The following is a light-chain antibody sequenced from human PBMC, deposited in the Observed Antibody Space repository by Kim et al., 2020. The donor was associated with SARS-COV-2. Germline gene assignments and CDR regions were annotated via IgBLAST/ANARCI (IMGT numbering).Light chain of an antibody. V-gene: IGLV3-19*01. CDR2: GKN. CDR1: SLRSYY. CDR3: NSRDSSGNHLRV. Sequence: LGQTVMITCQGDSLRSYYASWYQQKPGQAPVLVIYGKNNRPSGIPDRFSGSSSGNTASLTITGAQAEDEADYYCNSRDSSGNHLRVFGTGTKVTVL. J-gene: IGLJ1*01.